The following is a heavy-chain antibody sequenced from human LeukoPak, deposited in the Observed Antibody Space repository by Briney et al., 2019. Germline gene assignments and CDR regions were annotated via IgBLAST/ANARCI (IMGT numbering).Heavy chain of an antibody. CDR3: ARHSGDGVLRYFDARGNYFDY. D-gene: IGHD3-9*01. CDR2: IYYSGST. Sequence: PSETLSLTCTVSGGSISSSSYYWGWIRQPPGKGLEWIGSIYYSGSTYYNPSLKSRVTISVDTSKNQFSLKLSSVTAADTAVYYCARHSGDGVLRYFDARGNYFDYWGQGTLVTVSS. CDR1: GGSISSSSYY. J-gene: IGHJ4*02. V-gene: IGHV4-39*01.